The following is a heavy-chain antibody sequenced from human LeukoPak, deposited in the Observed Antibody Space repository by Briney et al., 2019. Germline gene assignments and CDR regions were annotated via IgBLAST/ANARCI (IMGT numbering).Heavy chain of an antibody. D-gene: IGHD1-7*01. Sequence: SQTLSLTCAVSGGSISSGGYSWSWIRQPPGKGLEWIGYIYHSGSTYYNPSLKSRVTISVDRSKNQFSLKLSSVTAADTAVYYCARVNWNYGPATNYYYYGMDVWGQGTTVTVSS. CDR3: ARVNWNYGPATNYYYYGMDV. CDR1: GGSISSGGYS. J-gene: IGHJ6*02. CDR2: IYHSGST. V-gene: IGHV4-30-2*01.